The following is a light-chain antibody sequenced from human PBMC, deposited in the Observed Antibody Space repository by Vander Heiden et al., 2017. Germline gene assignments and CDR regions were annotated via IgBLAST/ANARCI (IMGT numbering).Light chain of an antibody. V-gene: IGKV3-11*01. J-gene: IGKJ3*01. CDR1: QSVSSY. CDR2: DAS. CDR3: QQRSDWPPST. Sequence: EIVLTHSPATLSLSPGERATLSCRASQSVSSYLAWYQQKPGQAPRLLIYDASNSTTGITARFSGSGSGTDVSLTISSREPEDFAAYYCQQRSDWPPSTFGPGTKVDIK.